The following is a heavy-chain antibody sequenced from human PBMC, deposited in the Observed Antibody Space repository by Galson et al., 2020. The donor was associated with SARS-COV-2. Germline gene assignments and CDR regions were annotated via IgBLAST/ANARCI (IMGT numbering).Heavy chain of an antibody. J-gene: IGHJ4*01. CDR2: ITHSGST. CDR3: ARKTSTYDY. V-gene: IGHV4-34*01. D-gene: IGHD3-16*01. CDR1: GGSFSDYY. Sequence: ASETLSLTCAVYGGSFSDYYWSWIRQSPGRGLEWIGEITHSGSTSYNPSLKSRVTISIDTSKDQFSLRLTTVTAADTAVYFCARKTSTYDYWGPGAQVTVSS.